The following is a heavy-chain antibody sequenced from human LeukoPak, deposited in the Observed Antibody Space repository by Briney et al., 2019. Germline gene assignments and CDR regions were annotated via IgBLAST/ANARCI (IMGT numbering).Heavy chain of an antibody. Sequence: GGSLRLSCAASGFIFINYGMHWVRQAPGKGLEWVAFIQYNGTTKDYADSVKGRFTISRDNAKNSLYLQMNSLRAEDTAVYYCARAPKPAIAVAGSYYYYYMDVWGKGTTVTVSS. CDR1: GFIFINYG. D-gene: IGHD6-19*01. J-gene: IGHJ6*03. CDR2: IQYNGTTK. CDR3: ARAPKPAIAVAGSYYYYYMDV. V-gene: IGHV3-30*02.